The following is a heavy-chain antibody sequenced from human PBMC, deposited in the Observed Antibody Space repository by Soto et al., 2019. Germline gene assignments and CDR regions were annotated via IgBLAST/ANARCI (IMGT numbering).Heavy chain of an antibody. Sequence: SVTLSLPCPFSRCSPSYYQWTWIRPRPGKGLEWIGNIANTGSTNYNPSLKSRVTISVDTPNNQFSLRLSSVTAADTAVYYCARDDRDDYIGTFGYWGQGTLVTVSS. V-gene: IGHV4-59*12. J-gene: IGHJ4*02. CDR1: RCSPSYYQ. D-gene: IGHD4-4*01. CDR2: IANTGST. CDR3: ARDDRDDYIGTFGY.